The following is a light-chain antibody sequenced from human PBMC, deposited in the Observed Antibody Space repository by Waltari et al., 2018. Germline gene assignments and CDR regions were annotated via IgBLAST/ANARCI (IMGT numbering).Light chain of an antibody. J-gene: IGKJ2*01. Sequence: IQMTQSPSTLSASVGDRVSITCRASQSINNWLAWYQQKSGKAPKLRLYKASSLESGVPSRFSGSGYGTEFTLTISSLQPDDFATYYCQQYTGYSYTFGQGTKLEIK. V-gene: IGKV1-5*03. CDR3: QQYTGYSYT. CDR2: KAS. CDR1: QSINNW.